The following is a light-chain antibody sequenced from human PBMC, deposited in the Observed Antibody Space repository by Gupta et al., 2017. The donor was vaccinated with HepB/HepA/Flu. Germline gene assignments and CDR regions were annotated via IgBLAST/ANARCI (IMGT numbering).Light chain of an antibody. CDR3: QEYNNNAIT. J-gene: IGKJ5*01. V-gene: IGKV4-1*01. CDR1: QNGVYSNNKDF. CDR2: WAS. Sequence: DIVLPHSPDSLAVSLGERATIHCQSSQNGVYSNNKDFLAWYQQKPGQPPKLLISWASTWESGVPDRFSGSGSGTXFTLTIXSLQAEDVAVYYCQEYNNNAITFGXGTRLEIK.